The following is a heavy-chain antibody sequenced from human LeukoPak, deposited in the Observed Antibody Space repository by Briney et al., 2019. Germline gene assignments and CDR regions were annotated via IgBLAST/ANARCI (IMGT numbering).Heavy chain of an antibody. CDR2: ITYDGTNK. CDR3: VRGSVTYSGGYFQH. D-gene: IGHD1-26*01. CDR1: GFTFSSFV. J-gene: IGHJ1*01. Sequence: GGSLRLSCAASGFTFSSFVMHWVRQAPGKGLEWVSLITYDGTNKYYTDSVRGRFTITRDNSKNTLDLQMNALRAEDTAVYYCVRGSVTYSGGYFQHWGQGTLVTVSS. V-gene: IGHV3-30-3*01.